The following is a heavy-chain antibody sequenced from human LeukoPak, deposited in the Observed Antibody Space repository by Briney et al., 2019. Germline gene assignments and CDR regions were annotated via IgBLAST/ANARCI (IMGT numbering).Heavy chain of an antibody. CDR2: IYTSGST. D-gene: IGHD2-2*02. CDR3: ASSFNGGYCSSTSCYNRFDY. CDR1: GGSISSGSYY. Sequence: SETLSPTCTVSGGSISSGSYYWSWIRQPAGKGLEWIRRIYTSGSTNYNPSLKSRVTISVDTSKNQFSLKLSSVTAADTAVYYCASSFNGGYCSSTSCYNRFDYWGQGTLVTVSS. J-gene: IGHJ4*02. V-gene: IGHV4-61*02.